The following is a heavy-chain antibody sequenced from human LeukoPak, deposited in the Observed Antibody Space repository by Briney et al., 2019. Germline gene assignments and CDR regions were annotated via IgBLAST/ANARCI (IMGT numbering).Heavy chain of an antibody. D-gene: IGHD4-11*01. V-gene: IGHV1-69*05. Sequence: SVKVSCKASGGTFSSYAISWVRQAPGQGLEWMGGIIPIFGTANYAQKFQGRVTITTDESTSTAYMELSSLRSEDTAVYYCAKPLHFYYSIAAWYFDLWGRGTLVTVSS. J-gene: IGHJ2*01. CDR3: AKPLHFYYSIAAWYFDL. CDR1: GGTFSSYA. CDR2: IIPIFGTA.